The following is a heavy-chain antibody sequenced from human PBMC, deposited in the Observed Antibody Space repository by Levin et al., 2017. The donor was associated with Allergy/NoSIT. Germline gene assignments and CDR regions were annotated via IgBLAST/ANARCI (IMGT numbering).Heavy chain of an antibody. Sequence: SVKVSCKASGGTFSSYTISWVRQAPGQGLEWMGRIIPILGIANYAQKFQGRVTITADKSTSTAYMELSSLRSEDTAVYYCARPMDYAGTGWFDPWGQGTLVTVSS. V-gene: IGHV1-69*02. CDR3: ARPMDYAGTGWFDP. CDR1: GGTFSSYT. D-gene: IGHD4-17*01. CDR2: IIPILGIA. J-gene: IGHJ5*02.